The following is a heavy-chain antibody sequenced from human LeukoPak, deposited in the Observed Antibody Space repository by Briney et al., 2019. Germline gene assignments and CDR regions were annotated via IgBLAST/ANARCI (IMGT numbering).Heavy chain of an antibody. CDR3: ARKGYYYDSSAYYSFDY. D-gene: IGHD3-22*01. CDR2: ISASGSTT. Sequence: GGSLRLSCAASGFTFTNYAMSWVRQTPGKGLEWVSGISASGSTTYYADSVKGRFTISRDNSKNTLYLQINSLTAEDTAVYYCARKGYYYDSSAYYSFDYWGQGTLVTVSS. V-gene: IGHV3-23*01. CDR1: GFTFTNYA. J-gene: IGHJ4*02.